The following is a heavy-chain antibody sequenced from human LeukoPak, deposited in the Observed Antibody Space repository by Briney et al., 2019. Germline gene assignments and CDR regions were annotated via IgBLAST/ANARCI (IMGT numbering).Heavy chain of an antibody. V-gene: IGHV4-59*01. D-gene: IGHD3-22*01. CDR1: GGSISTYY. CDR2: INYSGRT. CDR3: ARGTYYYDNGDFIDAFDI. J-gene: IGHJ3*02. Sequence: PSETLSLTCTVSGGSISTYYWSWVRQSPGKGLEWVGYINYSGRTNSSPSLKSRVAISVDTSKNQFSLRLSSVTAADTAVYYCARGTYYYDNGDFIDAFDIWGQGTMVTVSS.